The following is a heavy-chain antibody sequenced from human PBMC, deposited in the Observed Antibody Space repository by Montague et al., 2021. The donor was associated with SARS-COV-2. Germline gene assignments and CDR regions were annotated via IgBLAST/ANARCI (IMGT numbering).Heavy chain of an antibody. Sequence: SETLSLTCAVSGGSFSSYYWSWIRQPPGKGLEWIAEINHSGSSNYNPSLKSRVTMSVDTSKNQFSLKLNSVTVADTAVYYCARHPPGYRYFYYLDVWGKGTTVTVSS. D-gene: IGHD1-1*01. CDR3: ARHPPGYRYFYYLDV. CDR2: INHSGSS. V-gene: IGHV4-34*01. J-gene: IGHJ6*03. CDR1: GGSFSSYY.